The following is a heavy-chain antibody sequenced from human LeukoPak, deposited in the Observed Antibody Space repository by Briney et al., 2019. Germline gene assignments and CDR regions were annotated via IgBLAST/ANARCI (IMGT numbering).Heavy chain of an antibody. CDR2: ISPNGYT. V-gene: IGHV4-59*08. J-gene: IGHJ6*02. CDR1: GASIYSYY. D-gene: IGHD2-21*01. Sequence: SETLSLTCTVSGASIYSYYWSWIRQPPGKGLEWIGYISPNGYTQYTPSLKSRVTISRDTSENHFSLILSSVTAADTAAYYCTRHDVVPVIGHGMAVWGQGTTVTVSS. CDR3: TRHDVVPVIGHGMAV.